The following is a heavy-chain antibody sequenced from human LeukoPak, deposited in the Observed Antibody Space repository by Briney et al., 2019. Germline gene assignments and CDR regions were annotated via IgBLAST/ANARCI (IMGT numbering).Heavy chain of an antibody. Sequence: GGSLRLSCAASGFTFSNYYMHWVRQAAGKGLVWVSRINRDGSSTTYADSVKGRFTISRDNAKNTMYLQMNSLRAEDTAVYYCARGATYIFGPFDYWGQGTPVTVSS. D-gene: IGHD5-18*01. J-gene: IGHJ4*02. V-gene: IGHV3-74*01. CDR2: INRDGSST. CDR1: GFTFSNYY. CDR3: ARGATYIFGPFDY.